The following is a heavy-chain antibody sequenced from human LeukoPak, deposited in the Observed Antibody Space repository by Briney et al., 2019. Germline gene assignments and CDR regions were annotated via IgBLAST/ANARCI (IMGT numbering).Heavy chain of an antibody. CDR1: GYSISSGYY. Sequence: PSETLSLTCTVSGYSISSGYYWGWIRQPPGKGLEWIGSIYHSGSTYYNPSLKSRVTISVDTSKNQFSLKLSSVTAADTAVYYCARSSSYPLFDYWGQGTLVTVSS. J-gene: IGHJ4*02. CDR2: IYHSGST. D-gene: IGHD3-16*01. CDR3: ARSSSYPLFDY. V-gene: IGHV4-38-2*02.